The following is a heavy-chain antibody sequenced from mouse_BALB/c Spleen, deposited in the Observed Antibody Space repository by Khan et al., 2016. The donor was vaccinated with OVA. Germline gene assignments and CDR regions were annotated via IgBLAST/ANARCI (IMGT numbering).Heavy chain of an antibody. CDR3: ANGNYGWFAY. Sequence: EVELVESGGVLLEPGGSLKLSCAASGFTFSSFVMSWVRQTPEKRLEWVATISSAATYTYYPDSVKGRFTISRDNAKKTLYLQMNSLRSDDTAIYYCANGNYGWFAYWGQGTLVTVST. D-gene: IGHD2-1*01. CDR2: ISSAATYT. J-gene: IGHJ3*01. CDR1: GFTFSSFV. V-gene: IGHV5-9-1*01.